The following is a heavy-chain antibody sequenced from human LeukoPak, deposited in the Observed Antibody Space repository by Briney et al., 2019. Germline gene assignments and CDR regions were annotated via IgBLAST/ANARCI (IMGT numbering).Heavy chain of an antibody. Sequence: GGSLRLSCAASGFTFSSYAMTWVRQAPGKGLEWVSTISGSGSRTYYGDSVKGRFTISRDKSKNTLYLQMNSLRAEDTAVYYCAKEGSNWNVDYWGQGTLVTVSS. J-gene: IGHJ4*02. CDR2: ISGSGSRT. CDR3: AKEGSNWNVDY. D-gene: IGHD1-1*01. CDR1: GFTFSSYA. V-gene: IGHV3-23*01.